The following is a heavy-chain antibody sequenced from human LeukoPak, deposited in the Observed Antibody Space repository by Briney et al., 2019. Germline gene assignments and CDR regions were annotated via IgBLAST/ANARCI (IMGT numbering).Heavy chain of an antibody. J-gene: IGHJ6*02. V-gene: IGHV3-30-3*01. Sequence: GGPLRSSGAALELTFRTNAMNGVGRAPGKGWGGVAFISYDGSHKYYADSVKGRFTISRDNSKNTLYLQMNSLRAEDTAVYYCARGGRTTWHGMDVWGQGTTVTVSS. CDR2: ISYDGSHK. CDR3: ARGGRTTWHGMDV. D-gene: IGHD4-17*01. CDR1: ELTFRTNA.